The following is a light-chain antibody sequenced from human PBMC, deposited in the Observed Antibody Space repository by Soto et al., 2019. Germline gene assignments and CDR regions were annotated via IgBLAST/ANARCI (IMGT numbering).Light chain of an antibody. Sequence: DIVMTQSPLPLPVTPGEPASISCRSSQSLLHTVGYNYLDWYLQKPGQSPQLLIYLGSNRASGVPDRFSGSGSGTDFTLKISRVEAEDVGVYYCMQALQTPLTFGGGTKVDIK. J-gene: IGKJ4*01. CDR1: QSLLHTVGYNY. CDR3: MQALQTPLT. CDR2: LGS. V-gene: IGKV2-28*01.